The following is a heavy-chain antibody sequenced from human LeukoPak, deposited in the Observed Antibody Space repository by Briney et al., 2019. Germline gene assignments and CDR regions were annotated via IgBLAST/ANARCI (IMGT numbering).Heavy chain of an antibody. J-gene: IGHJ1*01. D-gene: IGHD1-26*01. CDR3: AGSGRGYSGSYYGD. CDR1: GGTFSSYA. Sequence: SVKISCKASGGTFSSYAISWVRQAPGQGLEWMGGIIPIFGTANYAQKFQGRVTITTDESTSTAYMELSSLRSEDTAVYYCAGSGRGYSGSYYGDWGQGTLVTVSS. V-gene: IGHV1-69*05. CDR2: IIPIFGTA.